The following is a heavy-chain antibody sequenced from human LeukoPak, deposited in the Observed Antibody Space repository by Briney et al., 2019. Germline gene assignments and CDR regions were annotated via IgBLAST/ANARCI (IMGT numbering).Heavy chain of an antibody. CDR2: ITNDGSST. J-gene: IGHJ6*02. CDR3: AKGTQWLDDYYYGMDV. V-gene: IGHV3-74*01. D-gene: IGHD6-19*01. Sequence: GGSLRLSCAASGLTFSSHWMHWVRQAPGKGLVWVSRITNDGSSTTYADSVKGRFTISRDNSKNTLYLQMNSLRAEDTAVYYCAKGTQWLDDYYYGMDVWGQGTTVTVSS. CDR1: GLTFSSHW.